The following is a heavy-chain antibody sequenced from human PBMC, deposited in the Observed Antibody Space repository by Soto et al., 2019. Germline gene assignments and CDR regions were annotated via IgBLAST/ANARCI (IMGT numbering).Heavy chain of an antibody. J-gene: IGHJ6*02. D-gene: IGHD5-18*01. CDR3: ARVVTSYYYGLDF. CDR2: ISSSNPYT. CDR1: GFTFSDYY. V-gene: IGHV3-11*06. Sequence: QVQLVESGGGLVKPGGSLRLSCAASGFTFSDYYMSWIRQAPGKGLEWVSYISSSNPYTSYADSVKGRFTISRDNAKNSLYLQMNSLRAEDPAVYYCARVVTSYYYGLDFWGQGTTVTVSS.